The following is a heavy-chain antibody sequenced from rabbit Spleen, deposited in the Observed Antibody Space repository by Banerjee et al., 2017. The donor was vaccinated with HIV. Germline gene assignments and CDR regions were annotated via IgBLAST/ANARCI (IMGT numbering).Heavy chain of an antibody. J-gene: IGHJ6*01. CDR3: ARFYAGYGDFGYAAM. V-gene: IGHV1S40*01. CDR1: GFSFSSGYW. CDR2: IAGSSSGFT. D-gene: IGHD7-1*01. Sequence: QSLEESGGDLVKPEGSLTLTCTASGFSFSSGYWMCWVRQAPGKGLEWIACIAGSSSGFTYSATWAKGRFTISKTSSTTVTLQMTSLTAADTATYFCARFYAGYGDFGYAAMWGPGTLVTVS.